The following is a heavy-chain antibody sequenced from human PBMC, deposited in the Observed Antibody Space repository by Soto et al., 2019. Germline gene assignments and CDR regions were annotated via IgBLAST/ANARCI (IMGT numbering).Heavy chain of an antibody. CDR3: ATQGQIRWPIPGWFDP. V-gene: IGHV3-7*05. CDR1: GFTFSSYW. D-gene: IGHD4-17*01. CDR2: IKQDGSEK. J-gene: IGHJ5*02. Sequence: PGGSLRLSCAASGFTFSSYWMSWVRQAPGKGLEWVANIKQDGSEKYYVDSVKGRFTISRDNAKNSLYLQMNSLRTEDTAVYYCATQGQIRWPIPGWFDPWGQGTLVTVSS.